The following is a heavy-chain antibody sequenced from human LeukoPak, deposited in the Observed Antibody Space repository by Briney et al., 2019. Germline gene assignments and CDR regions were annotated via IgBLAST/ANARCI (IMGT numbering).Heavy chain of an antibody. CDR2: INPNSGGT. Sequence: SVKVSCKASGYTFTGYYMHWVRQAPGQGLEWMGWINPNSGGTNYAQKFQGRVTMTRDTSISTAYMELSWLRSDDTAVYYCASLYYYDSSGYPLPFDYWGQGTLVTVSS. J-gene: IGHJ4*02. V-gene: IGHV1-2*02. D-gene: IGHD3-22*01. CDR1: GYTFTGYY. CDR3: ASLYYYDSSGYPLPFDY.